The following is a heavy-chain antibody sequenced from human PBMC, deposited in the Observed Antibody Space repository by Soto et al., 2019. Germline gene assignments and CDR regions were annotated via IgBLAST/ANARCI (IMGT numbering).Heavy chain of an antibody. V-gene: IGHV3-30*18. CDR1: GFTFSSYG. CDR3: AKTDFWSGYYGSYYYYGMDV. D-gene: IGHD3-3*01. Sequence: PGGSLRLSCAASGFTFSSYGMHWVRQAPGKGLEWVAVISYDGSNKYYADSVKGRFTISRDNSKNTLYLQMNSLRAEDTAVYYSAKTDFWSGYYGSYYYYGMDVWGKGTTVTVSS. J-gene: IGHJ6*04. CDR2: ISYDGSNK.